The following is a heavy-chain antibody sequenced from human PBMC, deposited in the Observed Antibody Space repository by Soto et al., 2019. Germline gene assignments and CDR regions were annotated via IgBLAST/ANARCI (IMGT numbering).Heavy chain of an antibody. CDR3: ARDLQLWLPDYYYGMDV. J-gene: IGHJ6*02. Sequence: LRLSCAASGFTFSSYSMNWVRQAPGKGLEWVSSISSSSSYIYYADSVKGRFTISRDNAKNSLYLQMNSLRAEDTAVYYCARDLQLWLPDYYYGMDVWGQGTTVTV. CDR1: GFTFSSYS. CDR2: ISSSSSYI. V-gene: IGHV3-21*01. D-gene: IGHD5-18*01.